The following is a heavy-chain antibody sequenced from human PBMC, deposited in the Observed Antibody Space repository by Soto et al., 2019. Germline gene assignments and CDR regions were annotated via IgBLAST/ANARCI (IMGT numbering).Heavy chain of an antibody. J-gene: IGHJ6*02. D-gene: IGHD4-4*01. Sequence: QVQLVQSGAEVKKPGPSGRASCRASEYTFTTNFMPWWRLAPGQGLVWMGIINPDGGGTSYAQQFQGRVIMTRDTSTSTVYMEMSSLRSEDTAVYYCAVGGNYLSMDVWGQGTTVTVSS. CDR3: AVGGNYLSMDV. CDR2: INPDGGGT. V-gene: IGHV1-46*01. CDR1: EYTFTTNF.